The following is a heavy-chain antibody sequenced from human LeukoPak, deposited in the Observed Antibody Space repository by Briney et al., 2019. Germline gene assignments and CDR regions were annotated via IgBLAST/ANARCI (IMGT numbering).Heavy chain of an antibody. CDR3: ARDFFRHSSSRRYFDY. CDR1: GGSISNSSYY. D-gene: IGHD6-6*01. J-gene: IGHJ4*02. V-gene: IGHV4-39*07. CDR2: IYYSGST. Sequence: TSETLSLTCTVSGGSISNSSYYWGWIRQPPGKGLEWIGSIYYSGSTYYNPSLKSRVTISVDTSKNQFSLKLSSVTAADTAVYYCARDFFRHSSSRRYFDYWGQGTLVTVSS.